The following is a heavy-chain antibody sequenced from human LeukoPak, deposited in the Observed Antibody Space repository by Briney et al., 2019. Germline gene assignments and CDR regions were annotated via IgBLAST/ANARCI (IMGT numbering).Heavy chain of an antibody. CDR2: ISYDAKSN. CDR3: AKSSKSWNDAFDI. Sequence: GGSLRLSCVTSGFTFRSYGMHWVRQVPGKGLEWVAVISYDAKSNYHVDSVKGRFTISRDNSKNTLYLLMNSLTAEDTAIYYCAKSSKSWNDAFDIWGQGTMVTVSS. CDR1: GFTFRSYG. J-gene: IGHJ3*02. V-gene: IGHV3-30*18. D-gene: IGHD1-1*01.